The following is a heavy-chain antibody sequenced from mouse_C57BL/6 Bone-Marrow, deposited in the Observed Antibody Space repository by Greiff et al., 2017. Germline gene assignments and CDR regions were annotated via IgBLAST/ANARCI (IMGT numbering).Heavy chain of an antibody. CDR2: IDPSDSET. Sequence: QVQLQQPGAELVRPGSSVKLSCKASGYTFTSYWMHWVKQRPIQGLEWIGNIDPSDSETHYNHKFKDKATLTVDKSYSTAYMQLSRLNSEDSAVYYCARRGAVVALCDVWGTGTTITVTS. CDR1: GYTFTSYW. V-gene: IGHV1-52*01. CDR3: ARRGAVVALCDV. J-gene: IGHJ1*03. D-gene: IGHD1-1*01.